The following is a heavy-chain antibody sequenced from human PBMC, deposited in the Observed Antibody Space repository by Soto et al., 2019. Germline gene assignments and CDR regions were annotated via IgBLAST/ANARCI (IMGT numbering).Heavy chain of an antibody. CDR3: ARTTLGSYYFPFMDY. CDR2: IYYSGST. V-gene: IGHV4-30-4*01. D-gene: IGHD1-26*01. Sequence: PSETLSLTCTVSGGSISSGDYYWSWIRQPPGKGLEWIGYIYYSGSTYYNPSLKSRVTISVDTSKNQFSLKLSSVTAADTAVYYCARTTLGSYYFPFMDYWGQGTLVTVSS. J-gene: IGHJ4*02. CDR1: GGSISSGDYY.